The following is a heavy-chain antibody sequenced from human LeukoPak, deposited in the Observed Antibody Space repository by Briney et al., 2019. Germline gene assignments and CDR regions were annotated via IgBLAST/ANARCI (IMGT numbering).Heavy chain of an antibody. Sequence: ASVKVSCKASGYTFTGYYMHWVRQAPGQGLEWVGWINPNSGGTNYAQKLQGRVTMTTDTSTSTAYMELRSLRSDDTAVYYCARDSNWARFLEAADYWGQGTLVTVSS. J-gene: IGHJ4*02. V-gene: IGHV1-2*02. CDR1: GYTFTGYY. D-gene: IGHD3-3*01. CDR2: INPNSGGT. CDR3: ARDSNWARFLEAADY.